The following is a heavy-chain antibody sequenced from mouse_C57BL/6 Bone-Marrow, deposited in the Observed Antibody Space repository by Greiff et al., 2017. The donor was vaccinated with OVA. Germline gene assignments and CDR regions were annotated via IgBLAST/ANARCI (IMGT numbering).Heavy chain of an antibody. V-gene: IGHV10-1*01. J-gene: IGHJ3*01. CDR3: VRPPIDDYYGSSGFAY. CDR1: GFSFTTYA. CDR2: IRSKSNNYAT. D-gene: IGHD1-1*01. Sequence: DVMLVESGGGLVQPKGSLKLSCAASGFSFTTYAMTWVRQAPGKGLEWVARIRSKSNNYATYYADSVKDRFTISRDDSESMLYLQMNNLKTEDTAMYYCVRPPIDDYYGSSGFAYWGQGTLVTVSA.